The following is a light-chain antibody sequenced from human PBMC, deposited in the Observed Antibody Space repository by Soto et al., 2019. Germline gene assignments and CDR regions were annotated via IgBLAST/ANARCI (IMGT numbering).Light chain of an antibody. CDR1: QDISSC. V-gene: IGKV1-12*01. CDR3: LQGDSFPLT. J-gene: IGKJ4*01. Sequence: DIQMTQSPSSVSASVGDRVTITCRASQDISSCLAWFQHKPGDAPSLLIYAASSLHTGVPSRFSGTGSGTEFALTINSLQAEDFATYYCLQGDSFPLTFGGGTKVEIK. CDR2: AAS.